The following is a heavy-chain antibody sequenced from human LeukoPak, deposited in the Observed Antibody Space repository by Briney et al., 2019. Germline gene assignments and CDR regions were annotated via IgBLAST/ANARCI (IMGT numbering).Heavy chain of an antibody. J-gene: IGHJ4*02. V-gene: IGHV3-30-3*01. CDR1: GFTFSSYA. CDR3: ARDSPYCGGDCYFDY. D-gene: IGHD2-21*02. Sequence: GGSLRLSCAASGFTFSSYAMHWARQAPGKGLEWVAVISYDGSNKYYADSVKGRFTISRDNSKNTLYLQMNSLRAEDTAVYYCARDSPYCGGDCYFDYWGQGTLVTVSS. CDR2: ISYDGSNK.